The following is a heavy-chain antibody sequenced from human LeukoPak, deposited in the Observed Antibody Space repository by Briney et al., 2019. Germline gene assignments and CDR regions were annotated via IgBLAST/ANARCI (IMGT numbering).Heavy chain of an antibody. CDR3: AKQASARLKCITGTTCYYYYMDV. CDR2: ISGRGGST. J-gene: IGHJ6*03. Sequence: GGSLRLSCAASVFTFSSSAMSCVRQTPGRGLEWVSAISGRGGSTYYADSVKGRFTISRDNSKNTLSLQMNSLRAEDTAVYYCAKQASARLKCITGTTCYYYYMDVWGKGTTVTVSS. D-gene: IGHD1-7*01. V-gene: IGHV3-23*01. CDR1: VFTFSSSA.